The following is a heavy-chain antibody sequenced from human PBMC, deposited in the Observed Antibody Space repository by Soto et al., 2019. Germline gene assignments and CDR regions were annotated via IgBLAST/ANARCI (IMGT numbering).Heavy chain of an antibody. J-gene: IGHJ4*02. V-gene: IGHV1-69*01. CDR3: ARGFRNGDFYFDY. D-gene: IGHD4-17*01. CDR2: IIPIFGTA. CDR1: GGTFSSYA. Sequence: QVQLVQSGAEVKKPGSSVKVSCKASGGTFSSYAISWVRQAPGQGLEWMGGIIPIFGTANYAQKFQGRVTITAEESTGTAYMELSSLRSENTAVYYWARGFRNGDFYFDYWGQGTLVTVSS.